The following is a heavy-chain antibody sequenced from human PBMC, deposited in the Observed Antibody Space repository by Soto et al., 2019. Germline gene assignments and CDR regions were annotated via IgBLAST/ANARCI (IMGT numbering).Heavy chain of an antibody. CDR2: ISWNSRNI. Sequence: GGSLRLSCAASGFSFEDYGMHWVRQAPGKGLEWVSSISWNSRNIAYADSVKGRFTVSRDNAKNSLYLQMNSLRPEDTALYYCAKDIARYQLVLITEGMDVWGQGTTVTVSS. CDR1: GFSFEDYG. D-gene: IGHD3-10*01. V-gene: IGHV3-9*01. CDR3: AKDIARYQLVLITEGMDV. J-gene: IGHJ6*02.